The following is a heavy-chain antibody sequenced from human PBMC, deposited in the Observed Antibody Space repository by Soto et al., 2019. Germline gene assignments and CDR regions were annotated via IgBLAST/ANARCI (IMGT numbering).Heavy chain of an antibody. J-gene: IGHJ4*02. D-gene: IGHD6-13*01. CDR2: IDPGDSDT. CDR1: GYTFTTSW. V-gene: IGHV5-51*01. CDR3: ARHAGNSWKGDYFDY. Sequence: PGESLKISCKASGYTFTTSWIGWVRQMPGQSLEWMGIIDPGDSDTRYSPSFQGRITISVDKSISTAYLQWSSLEASDTAIYYCARHAGNSWKGDYFDYWGRGALVTISS.